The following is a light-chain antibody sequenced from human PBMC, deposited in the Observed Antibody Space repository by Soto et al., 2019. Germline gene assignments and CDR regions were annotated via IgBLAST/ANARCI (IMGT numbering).Light chain of an antibody. CDR1: QGVSSN. J-gene: IGKJ1*01. V-gene: IGKV3-15*01. CDR2: GAS. Sequence: EIVLTQSPGTLSLSPGERSTLSCRASQGVSSNSLAWYQQKPGQAPRLLIYGASARATGIPARFTGSGSGTEFTLTISSLQSEDFAVYYCQQYNKWPLFGQGTKVDIK. CDR3: QQYNKWPL.